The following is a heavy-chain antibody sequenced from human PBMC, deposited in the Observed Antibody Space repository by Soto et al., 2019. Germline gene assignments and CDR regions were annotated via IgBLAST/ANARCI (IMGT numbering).Heavy chain of an antibody. J-gene: IGHJ4*02. CDR1: GYTFTSYG. Sequence: QVQLVQSGAEVKKPGASVKVSCKASGYTFTSYGISWVRQAPGQGLEWMGWISAYNGNTNYAQKLQGRVTMTTDTSTSTAYMGVRGLRSDDTAVYYCASNDYGDPGAGFDYWGQGTLVTVSS. CDR2: ISAYNGNT. D-gene: IGHD4-17*01. V-gene: IGHV1-18*01. CDR3: ASNDYGDPGAGFDY.